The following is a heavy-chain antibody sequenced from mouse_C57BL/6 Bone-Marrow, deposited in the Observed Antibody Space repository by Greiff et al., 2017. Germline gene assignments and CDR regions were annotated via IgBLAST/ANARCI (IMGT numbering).Heavy chain of an antibody. CDR2: ISYDGSN. V-gene: IGHV3-6*01. J-gene: IGHJ3*01. D-gene: IGHD1-1*01. CDR3: ARDLITTVVALFAY. Sequence: EVHLVESGPGLVKPSQSLSLTCSVTGYSITSGYYWNWIRQFPGNKLEWMGYISYDGSNNYNPSLKNRISITRDTSKNQFFLKLNSVTTEDTATYYCARDLITTVVALFAYWCQGTLVTVSA. CDR1: GYSITSGYY.